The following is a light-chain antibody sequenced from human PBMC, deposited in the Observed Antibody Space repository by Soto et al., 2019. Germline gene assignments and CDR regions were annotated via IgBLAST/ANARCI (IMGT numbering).Light chain of an antibody. V-gene: IGKV3D-7*01. CDR1: QSVGTLY. CDR2: GTS. CDR3: QQYNSYS. J-gene: IGKJ1*01. Sequence: RASQSVGTLYLAWYQQKPGQAPRLLISGTSTRATGIPDRFSGSASGTDFTLTISSLQPDDFATYYCQQYNSYSFGQGTKGDIK.